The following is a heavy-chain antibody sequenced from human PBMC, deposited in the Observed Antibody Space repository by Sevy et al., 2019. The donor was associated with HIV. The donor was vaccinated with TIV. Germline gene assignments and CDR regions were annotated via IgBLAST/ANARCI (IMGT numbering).Heavy chain of an antibody. CDR1: GYSFSSYA. J-gene: IGHJ4*02. CDR3: ACHSPRIAAAASAFYDN. Sequence: GGSLRLSCVVSGYSFSSYAISWVRQAPGKGLEWVSTINGRGGSTYFANSVKGRFTISSDNPKNTLFLQMINLSVDDTAMYACACHSPRIAAAASAFYDNWGQGTLVTVSS. V-gene: IGHV3-23*01. D-gene: IGHD6-13*01. CDR2: INGRGGST.